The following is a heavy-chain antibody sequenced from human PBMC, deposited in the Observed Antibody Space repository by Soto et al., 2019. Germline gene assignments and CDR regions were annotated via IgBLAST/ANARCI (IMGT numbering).Heavy chain of an antibody. CDR1: GFTFSSYS. D-gene: IGHD5-18*01. V-gene: IGHV3-48*02. CDR3: ARIQLWLGLYYYYGMDV. J-gene: IGHJ6*02. CDR2: ISSSSSTI. Sequence: PGGSLRLSCAASGFTFSSYSMNWVRQAPGKGLEWVSYISSSSSTIYYADSVKGRFTISRDNAKNSLYLQMNSLRDEDTAVYYFARIQLWLGLYYYYGMDVWGQGTTVTVSS.